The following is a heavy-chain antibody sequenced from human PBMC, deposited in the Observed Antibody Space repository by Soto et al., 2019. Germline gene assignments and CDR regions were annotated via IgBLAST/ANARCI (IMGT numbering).Heavy chain of an antibody. V-gene: IGHV4-30-2*01. CDR2: IYYSGST. CDR1: GGHSSDGGYS. D-gene: IGHD6-19*01. J-gene: IGHJ4*02. Sequence: PSETLSLTCAVSGGHSSDGGYSWSWIRQPPGKGLEWVANIYYSGSTYYNPSLKSRFTISLDKSKNQFSLRLTSVTAADTAVYYCARVGGDGWYDGWGQGTPLTVSS. CDR3: ARVGGDGWYDG.